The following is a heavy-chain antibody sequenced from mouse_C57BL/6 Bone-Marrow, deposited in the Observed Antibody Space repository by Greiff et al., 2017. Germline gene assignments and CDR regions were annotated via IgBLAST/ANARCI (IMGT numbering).Heavy chain of an antibody. CDR2: ISSGSSNI. D-gene: IGHD1-1*01. V-gene: IGHV5-17*01. CDR1: GFTFSDSG. CDR3: ARRGVAWFAY. Sequence: EVKLMESGGGLVKPGGSLKLSCAASGFTFSDSGMPWVRQAPEKGLEWVAYISSGSSNIYYADTVKGRFTISRDNAKTTLLLQMTMLRSEATDMFYSARRGVAWFAYWGQGILVTVSA. J-gene: IGHJ3*01.